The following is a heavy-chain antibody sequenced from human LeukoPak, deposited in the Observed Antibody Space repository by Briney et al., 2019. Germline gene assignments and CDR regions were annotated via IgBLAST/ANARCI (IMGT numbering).Heavy chain of an antibody. CDR1: GFTFSSYA. CDR2: ISYDGSNK. J-gene: IGHJ4*02. D-gene: IGHD4-17*01. V-gene: IGHV3-30-3*02. CDR3: VKKGQADDYGNPD. Sequence: ARSLRLSCAASGFTFSSYAMHWVRQAPGKGLEWVAVISYDGSNKYYADSVKGRFTISRDNSKNTLYLQMKSLRAEDTAVDYCVKKGQADDYGNPDWGQGALVTVSP.